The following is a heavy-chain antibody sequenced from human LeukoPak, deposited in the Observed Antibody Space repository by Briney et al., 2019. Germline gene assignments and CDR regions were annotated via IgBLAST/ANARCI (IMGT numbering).Heavy chain of an antibody. Sequence: GGSLRLSCAAPGFTFSTYGMHWVRQSPGKGLEWVAVIWSDGNKFYSDSVKGRVTFSRDNSRNTLSLQMNRLSTADTAVYYCLKERGAFDAFDIWGQGTMVTVSS. D-gene: IGHD3-3*02. CDR1: GFTFSTYG. J-gene: IGHJ3*02. CDR2: IWSDGNK. CDR3: LKERGAFDAFDI. V-gene: IGHV3-33*06.